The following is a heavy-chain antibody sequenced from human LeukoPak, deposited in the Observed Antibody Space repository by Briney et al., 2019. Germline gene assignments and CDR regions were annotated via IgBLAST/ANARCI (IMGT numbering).Heavy chain of an antibody. Sequence: GASVKVSCKASGYTFTSYDINWVRQATGQGLEWMGWMNPNSGNTGYAQKFQGRVTITRNTSISTAYMELSSLRSEDTAVYYCARDPGDGYNYQFDYWGQGTLVTVSS. CDR2: MNPNSGNT. J-gene: IGHJ4*02. CDR1: GYTFTSYD. D-gene: IGHD5-24*01. CDR3: ARDPGDGYNYQFDY. V-gene: IGHV1-8*03.